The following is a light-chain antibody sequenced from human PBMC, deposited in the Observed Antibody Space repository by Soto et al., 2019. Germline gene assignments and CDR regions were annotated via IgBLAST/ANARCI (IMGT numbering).Light chain of an antibody. CDR3: QQRSNWPTWT. CDR1: QRVSSY. CDR2: DAS. J-gene: IGKJ1*01. Sequence: PGERATLSCRASQRVSSYLAWYQQKPGQAPRLLIYDASNRATGIPARFSGSGSGTDFTLTISSLEPEDFAVYYCQQRSNWPTWTFGQGTKVEIK. V-gene: IGKV3-11*01.